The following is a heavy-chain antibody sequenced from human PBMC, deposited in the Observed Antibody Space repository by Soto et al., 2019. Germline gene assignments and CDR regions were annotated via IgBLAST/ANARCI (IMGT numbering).Heavy chain of an antibody. D-gene: IGHD3-3*01. CDR1: ACTFTSYY. V-gene: IGHV1-2*02. J-gene: IGHJ5*02. CDR3: ARGGGTILAPLP. Sequence: GSGKGCCKTCACTFTSYYMHWVRQAPGQGLEWMGWINPNSGATKYAQKFQGRVTLSRDTSISTAYMELSGLRSDDTAVYYCARGGGTILAPLPWGQGTLVTVSS. CDR2: INPNSGAT.